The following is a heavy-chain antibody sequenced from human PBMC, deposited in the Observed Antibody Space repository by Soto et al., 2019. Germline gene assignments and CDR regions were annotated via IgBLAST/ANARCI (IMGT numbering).Heavy chain of an antibody. J-gene: IGHJ6*02. CDR1: GFTFSSYA. D-gene: IGHD3-22*01. CDR3: AKDSPDYYDSSGYYYYYGMDV. Sequence: GGSLRLSCAASGFTFSSYAMSWVRQAPGKGLEWVSAISGSGGSTYYADSVKGRFTISRDNSKNTLYLQMNSLRAEDTAVYYCAKDSPDYYDSSGYYYYYGMDVWGQGTTVTVSS. V-gene: IGHV3-23*01. CDR2: ISGSGGST.